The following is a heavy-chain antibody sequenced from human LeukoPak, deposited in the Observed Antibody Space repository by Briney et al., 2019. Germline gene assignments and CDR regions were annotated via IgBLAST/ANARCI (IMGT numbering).Heavy chain of an antibody. CDR1: GGSITNYY. Sequence: SETLTLTCTVSGGSITNYYWSWIRQPPGKGLEWIGYIYYSGSTNYNPSLKSRVTISVDTSKNQFSLKLSSVTAADTAVYYCARVYYYDNSGYGKDYFDYWGQGTLVTVSS. J-gene: IGHJ4*02. D-gene: IGHD3-22*01. V-gene: IGHV4-59*08. CDR2: IYYSGST. CDR3: ARVYYYDNSGYGKDYFDY.